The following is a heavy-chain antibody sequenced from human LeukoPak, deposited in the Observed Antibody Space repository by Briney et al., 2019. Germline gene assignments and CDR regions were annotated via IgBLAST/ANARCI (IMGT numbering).Heavy chain of an antibody. CDR2: IKSDGSST. Sequence: PGGSLRLSCAASGFTFSDYWMHWVRQAAGKGLVWVSRIKSDGSSTSYADSVKGRFTISRDNAKNTLYLQMNSLRAEDTAVYYCARVGIAAAGISNWGQGTLVTVSS. V-gene: IGHV3-74*01. CDR1: GFTFSDYW. CDR3: ARVGIAAAGISN. J-gene: IGHJ4*02. D-gene: IGHD6-13*01.